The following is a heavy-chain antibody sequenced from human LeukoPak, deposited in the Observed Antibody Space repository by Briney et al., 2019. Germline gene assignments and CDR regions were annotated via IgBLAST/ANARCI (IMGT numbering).Heavy chain of an antibody. CDR1: GGSISSSSYY. V-gene: IGHV4-39*01. J-gene: IGHJ4*02. CDR2: IYYSGST. Sequence: SETLSLTCTVSGGSISSSSYYWGWIRQPPGKGLEWIGSIYYSGSTYYNPSLKSRVTISVDTSKNQFSLKLSSVTAADTAVYYCARHWGSSSWNYFDYWGQGTLVTVSS. D-gene: IGHD6-13*01. CDR3: ARHWGSSSWNYFDY.